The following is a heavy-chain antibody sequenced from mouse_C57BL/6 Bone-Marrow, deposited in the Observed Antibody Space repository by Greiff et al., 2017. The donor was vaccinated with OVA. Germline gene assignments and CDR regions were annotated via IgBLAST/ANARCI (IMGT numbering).Heavy chain of an antibody. CDR3: ARDIRTTVAPWYFDV. CDR2: INPNNGGT. D-gene: IGHD1-1*01. CDR1: GYTFTDYY. J-gene: IGHJ1*03. Sequence: EVQLQQSGPELVKPGASVKISCKASGYTFTDYYMNWVKQSHGKSLEWIGDINPNNGGTSYNQKFKGKATLTVDKSSSTAYMELRSLTSEDSAVYYCARDIRTTVAPWYFDVWGTGTTVTVSS. V-gene: IGHV1-26*01.